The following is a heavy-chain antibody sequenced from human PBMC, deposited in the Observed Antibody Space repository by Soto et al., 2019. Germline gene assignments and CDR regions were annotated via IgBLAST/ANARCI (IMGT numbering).Heavy chain of an antibody. V-gene: IGHV4-61*01. Sequence: SETLSLTCTVSGGSVSSGTNYWSWIRQPPGKGLEWLGYIYYRGTTQYNPSLKSRITMSVDTSKNQFSLHLSSVSAADTAVYYCARAPYSYGTPMSGLDIWGQGTLVTVS. CDR3: ARAPYSYGTPMSGLDI. D-gene: IGHD5-18*01. J-gene: IGHJ4*02. CDR2: IYYRGTT. CDR1: GGSVSSGTNY.